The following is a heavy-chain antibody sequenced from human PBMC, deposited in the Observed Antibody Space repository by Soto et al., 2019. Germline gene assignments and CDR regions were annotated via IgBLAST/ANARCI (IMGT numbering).Heavy chain of an antibody. CDR2: IYPGDSDT. CDR3: ARRARGYCSGGSCYSPIVPVVY. Sequence: GESLKISCKGSGYSFTSYWIGWVRQMPGKGLEWMGIIYPGDSDTRYSPSFQGQVTISADKSISTAYLQWSSLKASDTAMYYCARRARGYCSGGSCYSPIVPVVYWGQGTLVTVSS. CDR1: GYSFTSYW. D-gene: IGHD2-15*01. V-gene: IGHV5-51*01. J-gene: IGHJ4*02.